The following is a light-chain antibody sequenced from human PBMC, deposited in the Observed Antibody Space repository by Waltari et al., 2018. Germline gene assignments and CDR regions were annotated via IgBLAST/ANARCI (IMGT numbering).Light chain of an antibody. J-gene: IGKJ1*01. CDR2: DAS. Sequence: DIQMTLSPSSLSASVGDRVSTTCPASQDIRNYLSCYQKKPGKAPKLLIYDASNLETGVPSRFSGSASGTDFTFTISSLQPEDIATYYCQQYKDLPRTFGQGTKVEFK. V-gene: IGKV1-33*01. CDR3: QQYKDLPRT. CDR1: QDIRNY.